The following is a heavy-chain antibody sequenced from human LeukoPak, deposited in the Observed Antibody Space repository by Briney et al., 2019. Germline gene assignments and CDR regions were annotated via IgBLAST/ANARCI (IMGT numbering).Heavy chain of an antibody. CDR2: ISHSGSA. CDR1: GGSFSSYY. CDR3: GRVQADFWSGYLYFFDY. V-gene: IGHV4-34*01. Sequence: SETLSLTCAVYGGSFSSYYWSWIRQPPGKGLEWVGEISHSGSANYNPPLKRRVTISVVTSKNQFSLKLSSVAAAATAVYYCGRVQADFWSGYLYFFDYWGQGTLVTVS. D-gene: IGHD3-3*01. J-gene: IGHJ4*02.